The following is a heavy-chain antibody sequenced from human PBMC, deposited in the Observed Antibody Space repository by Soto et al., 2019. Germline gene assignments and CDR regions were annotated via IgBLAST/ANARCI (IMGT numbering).Heavy chain of an antibody. D-gene: IGHD2-15*01. CDR3: AKDEVLVVAVARDYYGMDV. J-gene: IGHJ6*02. CDR2: ISYDGNNK. Sequence: QVQLVESGGGVVQPGRSLRLSCAASGFTFSSYGMHWVRQAPGKGLEWVAVISYDGNNKYYADCVKGRFTISRDNSKNTLYLQMNSLRAEDTAVYYCAKDEVLVVAVARDYYGMDVWGQGTTVNVSS. CDR1: GFTFSSYG. V-gene: IGHV3-30*18.